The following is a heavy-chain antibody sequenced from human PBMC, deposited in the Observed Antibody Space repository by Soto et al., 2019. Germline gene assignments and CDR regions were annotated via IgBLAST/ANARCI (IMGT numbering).Heavy chain of an antibody. V-gene: IGHV4-59*08. CDR2: IYYSGST. CDR3: ARQPGAMVRSGGPYYYMDV. CDR1: GGSISSYY. Sequence: PSETLSLTCTVSGGSISSYYWSWIRQPPGKGLEWIGYIYYSGSTNYNPSLMSRVTISVDTSKNQFSLKLSSVTAADSAVYYCARQPGAMVRSGGPYYYMDVWGKGTTVTVSS. D-gene: IGHD5-18*01. J-gene: IGHJ6*03.